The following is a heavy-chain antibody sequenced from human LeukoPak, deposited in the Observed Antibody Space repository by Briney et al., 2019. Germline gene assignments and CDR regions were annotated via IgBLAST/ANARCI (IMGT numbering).Heavy chain of an antibody. CDR2: ISAYNGNT. J-gene: IGHJ4*02. Sequence: ASVKVSCKASGYTFTSYGISWVRQAPGQGLEWMGWISAYNGNTNYAQKLRGRVTMTTDTSTSTAYMELRSLRSDDTAVYYCARVTGYYDILTGYHNDDWGQGTLVTVSS. V-gene: IGHV1-18*01. D-gene: IGHD3-9*01. CDR1: GYTFTSYG. CDR3: ARVTGYYDILTGYHNDD.